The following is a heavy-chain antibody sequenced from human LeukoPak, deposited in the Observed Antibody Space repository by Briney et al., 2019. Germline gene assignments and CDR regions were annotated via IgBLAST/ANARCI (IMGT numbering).Heavy chain of an antibody. Sequence: ASVKVSCKASGGTFSSYAISWVRQAPGQGLEWMGGIIPIFGTANYAQKFQGRVTITAYESTSTAYMELSSLRSEDTAVYYCASSSADHYYYYYGMDVWGKGTTVTVSS. V-gene: IGHV1-69*13. CDR3: ASSSADHYYYYYGMDV. CDR1: GGTFSSYA. CDR2: IIPIFGTA. J-gene: IGHJ6*04. D-gene: IGHD6-6*01.